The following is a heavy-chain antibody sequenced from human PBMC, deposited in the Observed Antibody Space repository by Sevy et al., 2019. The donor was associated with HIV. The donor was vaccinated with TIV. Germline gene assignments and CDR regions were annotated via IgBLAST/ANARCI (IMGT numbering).Heavy chain of an antibody. Sequence: GGSLRLSCAASGFTFSSYAMSWVRQAPGKGLEWVSAISGSGGSTYYADSVKGRFTISRDNSENTLYLQMNSLRAEDTAVYYCAKDSRHYSVTFGGDHWGQGTLVTVSS. CDR2: ISGSGGST. J-gene: IGHJ4*02. CDR1: GFTFSSYA. V-gene: IGHV3-23*01. D-gene: IGHD3-16*01. CDR3: AKDSRHYSVTFGGDH.